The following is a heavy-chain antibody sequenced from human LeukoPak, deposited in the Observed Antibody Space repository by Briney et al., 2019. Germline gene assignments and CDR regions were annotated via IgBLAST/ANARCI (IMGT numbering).Heavy chain of an antibody. CDR2: IYPNYSDI. CDR1: GYTFTSYW. D-gene: IGHD1-26*01. CDR3: ARSSGSYYTTHIDN. J-gene: IGHJ4*02. Sequence: GEALKISCKGSGYTFTSYWIGRVRQMPGQGLEWMGVIYPNYSDIRHSPPFQAQVTISVDKPISTAYLQWIRLQASDSAMYYCARSSGSYYTTHIDNWGQGTVVSVFS. V-gene: IGHV5-51*01.